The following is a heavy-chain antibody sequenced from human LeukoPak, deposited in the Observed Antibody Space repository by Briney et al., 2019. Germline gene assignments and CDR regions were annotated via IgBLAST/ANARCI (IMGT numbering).Heavy chain of an antibody. Sequence: GGSLSLSCAASGFTFSSYAMSWVRQAPGKGLEWVSAISGSGGSTYYADSVKGRFTISRDNSKNTLYLQMNSLRAEDTAVYYCAKDRPQYCSGGSCYSVSVYWGQGTLVTVSS. V-gene: IGHV3-23*01. J-gene: IGHJ4*02. D-gene: IGHD2-15*01. CDR3: AKDRPQYCSGGSCYSVSVY. CDR2: ISGSGGST. CDR1: GFTFSSYA.